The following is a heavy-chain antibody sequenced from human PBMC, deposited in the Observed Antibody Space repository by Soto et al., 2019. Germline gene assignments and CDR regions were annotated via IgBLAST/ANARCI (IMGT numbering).Heavy chain of an antibody. Sequence: QVQLVQSGAEVKKPGASVKVSCKASGYTFTSYGISWVRQAPGQVLEWMGWISAYNGNTNYAQKLQGRVTMTTDTSTSTAYMELRSLRSDDTAVYYCARDYGDYPYYFYYGLDVWGQGTTVTVSS. D-gene: IGHD4-17*01. CDR3: ARDYGDYPYYFYYGLDV. CDR1: GYTFTSYG. V-gene: IGHV1-18*04. J-gene: IGHJ6*02. CDR2: ISAYNGNT.